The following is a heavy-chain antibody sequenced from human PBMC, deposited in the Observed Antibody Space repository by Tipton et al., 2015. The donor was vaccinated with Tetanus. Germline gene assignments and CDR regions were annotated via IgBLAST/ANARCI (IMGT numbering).Heavy chain of an antibody. CDR1: GFTFRSYG. V-gene: IGHV3-33*01. Sequence: LRLSCAASGFTFRSYGMHWVRQAPGKGLEWVAVLWFDGGDEYYADSVKGRFTISRDNSKNTVYLQMNSLRAEDTAVYYCARELDCSGGGCYSYGLDVWGQGTTVTVSS. D-gene: IGHD2-15*01. CDR2: LWFDGGDE. J-gene: IGHJ6*02. CDR3: ARELDCSGGGCYSYGLDV.